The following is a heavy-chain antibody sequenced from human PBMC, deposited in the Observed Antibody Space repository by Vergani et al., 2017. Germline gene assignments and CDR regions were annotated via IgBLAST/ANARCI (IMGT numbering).Heavy chain of an antibody. CDR3: ARRSGIVYDIFSGTQYFFDF. CDR1: SYSISSGYY. D-gene: IGHD3-9*01. J-gene: IGHJ4*02. V-gene: IGHV4-38-2*02. Sequence: QVQLQESGPGLVKPSETLSLTCTVSSYSISSGYYWGWIRQPPGKGLEWIGSIYRTGRTHFNPSLKSRVTISVDTSNNHFSLRLNSLTAADTAVYYCARRSGIVYDIFSGTQYFFDFWGQGTLVTVSS. CDR2: IYRTGRT.